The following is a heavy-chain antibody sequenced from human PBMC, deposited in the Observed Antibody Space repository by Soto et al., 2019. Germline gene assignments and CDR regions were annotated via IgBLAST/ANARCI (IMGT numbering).Heavy chain of an antibody. J-gene: IGHJ6*02. D-gene: IGHD3-10*01. Sequence: SETLSLTCTVSGGSISSGGYYWSWIRQHPGKGLEWIGYIYYSGSTYYNPSLKSRVTISVDTSKNQFSLKLSSVTAADTAVYYCARDLRFRGFYGMDVWGQGTTVTVSS. CDR2: IYYSGST. V-gene: IGHV4-31*03. CDR3: ARDLRFRGFYGMDV. CDR1: GGSISSGGYY.